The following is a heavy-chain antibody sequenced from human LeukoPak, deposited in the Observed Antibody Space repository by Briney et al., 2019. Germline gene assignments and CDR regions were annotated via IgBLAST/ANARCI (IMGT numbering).Heavy chain of an antibody. CDR1: GGSISSYY. CDR3: ARDGYSSSWYGGRGNWFDP. Sequence: SETLSLTCTVSGGSISSYYWSWIRQPPGKGLEWIGYIYYSGSTNYNPSLKSRVTISVDTSKNQFSLKLSSVTAADTAVYYCARDGYSSSWYGGRGNWFDPWGQGTLVTVSS. J-gene: IGHJ5*02. D-gene: IGHD6-13*01. CDR2: IYYSGST. V-gene: IGHV4-59*01.